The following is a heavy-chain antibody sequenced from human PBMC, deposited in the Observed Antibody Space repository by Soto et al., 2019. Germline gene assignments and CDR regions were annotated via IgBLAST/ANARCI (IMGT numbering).Heavy chain of an antibody. Sequence: QVQLVESGGGVVQPGRSLRLSCAASGFTFSNYGLHWVRQAPGKGLEWVAVIWYDGSNKYYVDSVKGRFTISRDNSKNTPYLQMNSLRAEDTAVYYCARETSTNFDYWAQGTLVTVSS. J-gene: IGHJ4*02. CDR3: ARETSTNFDY. V-gene: IGHV3-33*01. CDR2: IWYDGSNK. D-gene: IGHD5-12*01. CDR1: GFTFSNYG.